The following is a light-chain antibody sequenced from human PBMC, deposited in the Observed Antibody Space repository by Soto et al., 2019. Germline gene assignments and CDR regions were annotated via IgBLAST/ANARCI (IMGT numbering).Light chain of an antibody. CDR2: GAS. CDR1: QSVLASSYNKNL. CDR3: HQYYSSPLT. V-gene: IGKV4-1*01. J-gene: IGKJ4*01. Sequence: DIVMTQSPDSLVMSLGERATINCKSSQSVLASSYNKNLLAWYQQKPGQPPKLLSYGASTRESGVPDRCRGSGSGKDFTLTISRLEAEDVAVYYCHQYYSSPLTFGGGTNVEIK.